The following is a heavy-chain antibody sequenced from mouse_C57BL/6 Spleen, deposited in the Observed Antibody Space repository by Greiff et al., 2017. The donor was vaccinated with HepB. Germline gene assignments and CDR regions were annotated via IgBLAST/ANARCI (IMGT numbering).Heavy chain of an antibody. Sequence: EVQLQQSGPELVKPGASVKISCKASGYTFTDYYMNWVKQSHGKSLEWIGDINPNNGGTSYNQKFKGKATLTVDKSSSTAYMELRSLTSEDSAVYYCARSGDYDYFYWYFDVWGTGTTVTVSS. CDR1: GYTFTDYY. D-gene: IGHD2-4*01. CDR3: ARSGDYDYFYWYFDV. V-gene: IGHV1-26*01. J-gene: IGHJ1*03. CDR2: INPNNGGT.